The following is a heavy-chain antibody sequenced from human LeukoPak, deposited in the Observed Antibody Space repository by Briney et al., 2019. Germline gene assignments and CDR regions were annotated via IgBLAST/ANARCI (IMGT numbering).Heavy chain of an antibody. CDR3: ARDFSVDRRINYMDV. D-gene: IGHD2-15*01. J-gene: IGHJ6*03. CDR1: GFTFSNYS. V-gene: IGHV3-48*01. Sequence: AGGSLRLSCAASGFTFSNYSMNWVRQAPGKGLEWVSYISSSSSTIYYADSVKGRFTISRDNAKNSLYLQMNSLRAEDTAVYYCARDFSVDRRINYMDVWGKGTTVTVSS. CDR2: ISSSSSTI.